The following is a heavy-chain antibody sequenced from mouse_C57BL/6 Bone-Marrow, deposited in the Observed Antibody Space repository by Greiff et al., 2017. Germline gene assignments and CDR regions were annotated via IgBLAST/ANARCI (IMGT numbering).Heavy chain of an antibody. D-gene: IGHD2-3*01. Sequence: EVKVVESGEGLVKPGGSLKLSCAASGFTFSSYAMSWVRQTPEKRLEWVAYISSGGDYIYYADTVKGRFPISRDNARNTLYLQMSSLKSEYTVMYYCTRDGGDGSMDYWGQGTSVTVSS. CDR1: GFTFSSYA. V-gene: IGHV5-9-1*02. CDR3: TRDGGDGSMDY. CDR2: ISSGGDYI. J-gene: IGHJ4*01.